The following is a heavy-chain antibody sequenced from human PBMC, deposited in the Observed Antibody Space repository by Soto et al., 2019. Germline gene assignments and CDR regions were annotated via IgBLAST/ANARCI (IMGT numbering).Heavy chain of an antibody. V-gene: IGHV4-39*01. J-gene: IGHJ6*03. CDR2: IYYSGST. CDR3: ARRVVTEAIYYYYYYMDV. D-gene: IGHD3-9*01. CDR1: GGSISSSSYY. Sequence: SETLSLTCTVSGGSISSSSYYWGWIRQPPGKGLEWIGSIYYSGSTYYNPSLKSRVTISVDTSKNQFSLKLSSVTAADTAVYYCARRVVTEAIYYYYYYMDVWGKGTTVTVSS.